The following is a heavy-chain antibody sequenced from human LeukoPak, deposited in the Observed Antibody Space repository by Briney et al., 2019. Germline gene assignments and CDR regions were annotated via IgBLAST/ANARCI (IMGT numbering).Heavy chain of an antibody. CDR1: GGSISSGGYH. D-gene: IGHD5-12*01. CDR3: ARGGRRGLRFATFDY. CDR2: IYYSGST. V-gene: IGHV4-31*03. J-gene: IGHJ4*02. Sequence: SETLSLTCTVSGGSISSGGYHWSWIRQHPGKGLEWIGYIYYSGSTYYNPSLKSRVTISVDTSMNQFSLKLSSVTAADTAVYYCARGGRRGLRFATFDYWGQGTLVTVSS.